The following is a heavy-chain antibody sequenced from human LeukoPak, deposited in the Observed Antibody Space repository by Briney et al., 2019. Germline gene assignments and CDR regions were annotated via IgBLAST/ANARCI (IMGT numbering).Heavy chain of an antibody. CDR2: IYYSGRT. CDR1: GGSISSYY. D-gene: IGHD3-3*01. V-gene: IGHV4-59*01. Sequence: SETLSLTCTVSGGSISSYYWSWIRQPPGKGLEWIGYIYYSGRTNYNPSLKSRVTISVDTSKNQFSLKLSSVTAADTAVYYCARGLYYDFWSDTKVSNWYFDLWGRGTLVTVSS. J-gene: IGHJ2*01. CDR3: ARGLYYDFWSDTKVSNWYFDL.